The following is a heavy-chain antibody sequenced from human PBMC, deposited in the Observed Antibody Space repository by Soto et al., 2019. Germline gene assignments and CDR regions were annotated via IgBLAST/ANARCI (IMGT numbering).Heavy chain of an antibody. Sequence: SETLSLTCAVYGGSFSGYYLSWIRQPPGKGLEWIGEINHSGSTNYNPSLKSRVTISVDTSKNQFSLKLSSVTAADTAVYYCARGTIPSWFDPWGQGTLVTVSS. CDR3: ARGTIPSWFDP. CDR2: INHSGST. V-gene: IGHV4-34*01. D-gene: IGHD3-3*01. J-gene: IGHJ5*02. CDR1: GGSFSGYY.